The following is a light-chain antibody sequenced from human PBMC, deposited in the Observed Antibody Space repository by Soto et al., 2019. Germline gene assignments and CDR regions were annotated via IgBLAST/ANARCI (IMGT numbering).Light chain of an antibody. Sequence: QSALTQPTSACGSPGKSVTISCTGTSSDVGGYNYVSWYQQHPGKAPKLMIYEVSKRPSGVPDRFSGSKSGNTASLTVSGLQAEDEADYYCSSYAGSNRVFGSGTKVTVL. V-gene: IGLV2-8*01. CDR3: SSYAGSNRV. CDR2: EVS. CDR1: SSDVGGYNY. J-gene: IGLJ1*01.